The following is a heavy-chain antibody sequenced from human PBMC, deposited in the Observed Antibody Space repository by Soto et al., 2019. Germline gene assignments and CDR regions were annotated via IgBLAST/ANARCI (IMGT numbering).Heavy chain of an antibody. J-gene: IGHJ4*02. CDR1: GYTFSTYG. CDR2: ISGFNGDT. D-gene: IGHD2-21*02. V-gene: IGHV1-18*04. Sequence: GASVKVSCKASGYTFSTYGISCVRQAPGQGLEWLGWISGFNGDTNYAQKFQGRVSMTADTSTTTVYLEMRSLNSDDSAMYYCARDVDVLTAPPGDYWGQGTLVTVSS. CDR3: ARDVDVLTAPPGDY.